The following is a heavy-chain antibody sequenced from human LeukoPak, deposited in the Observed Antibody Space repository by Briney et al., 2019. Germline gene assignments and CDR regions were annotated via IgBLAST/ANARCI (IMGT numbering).Heavy chain of an antibody. CDR2: IYYSGST. Sequence: PSQTLSLTCTVSGGSISSGDYYWSWIRQPPGKGLEWIGYIYYSGSTYYNPSFKSRVTISVDTSKNQFSLKLSSVTAADTAVYYCARDSSSWYIAFDIWGQGTMVTVSS. CDR3: ARDSSSWYIAFDI. V-gene: IGHV4-30-4*01. CDR1: GGSISSGDYY. J-gene: IGHJ3*02. D-gene: IGHD6-13*01.